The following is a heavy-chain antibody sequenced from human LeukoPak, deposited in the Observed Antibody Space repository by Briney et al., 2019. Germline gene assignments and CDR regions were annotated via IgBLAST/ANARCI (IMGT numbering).Heavy chain of an antibody. Sequence: PGGSLRLSCVASGFTFTNYWMNWVRQAPGKGLEWVANINVDGSAYNYVDSVKGRFTISRDNAKNSLFLQMHSLRAEDTAVYYCVKNIGHETFDYWGQGTLLTVSS. CDR3: VKNIGHETFDY. D-gene: IGHD2/OR15-2a*01. CDR1: GFTFTNYW. V-gene: IGHV3-7*03. CDR2: INVDGSAY. J-gene: IGHJ4*02.